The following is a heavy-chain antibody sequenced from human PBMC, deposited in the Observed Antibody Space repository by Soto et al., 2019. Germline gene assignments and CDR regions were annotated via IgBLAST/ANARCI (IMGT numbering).Heavy chain of an antibody. D-gene: IGHD1-1*01. V-gene: IGHV1-69*08. CDR1: GAAFSNYT. J-gene: IGHJ6*03. CDR3: ASGKSQMSQDRMGFYYYMDV. Sequence: QVQLVQSGADVKKPGSSVKISCTASGAAFSNYTFTWVRRAPGQGLEWVGRVIPLLDASNYAEKFQDRVTISADRSTSTVYMELSGLRSADSAIYYCASGKSQMSQDRMGFYYYMDVWGKGTTVTVSS. CDR2: VIPLLDAS.